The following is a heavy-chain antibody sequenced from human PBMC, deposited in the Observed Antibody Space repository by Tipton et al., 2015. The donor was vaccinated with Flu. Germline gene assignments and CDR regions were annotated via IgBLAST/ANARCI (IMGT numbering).Heavy chain of an antibody. J-gene: IGHJ4*02. Sequence: TLSLTCTASGFTFGDYAMSWVRQAPGKGLEWVGFIRSKAYGGTTEYAASVKGRFTISRDDSKSIAYLQMNSLKTEDTAVYYCTREGIRDWGQGTLVTVSS. D-gene: IGHD3-10*01. CDR1: GFTFGDYA. CDR2: IRSKAYGGTT. CDR3: TREGIRD. V-gene: IGHV3-49*04.